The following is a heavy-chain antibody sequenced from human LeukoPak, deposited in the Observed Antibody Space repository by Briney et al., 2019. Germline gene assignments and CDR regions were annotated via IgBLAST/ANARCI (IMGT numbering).Heavy chain of an antibody. D-gene: IGHD3-16*01. CDR2: IYYNGNT. V-gene: IGHV4-59*01. CDR3: ARGGSNYYGMDV. J-gene: IGHJ6*02. Sequence: SETLSLTCSVSDGSINSYYWNWIRRPPGKGLEWLGYIYYNGNTNYSPSLKSRVTMSVDTSKNLFSLKVSSVTAADTAVYYCARGGSNYYGMDVWGQGTTVTVSS. CDR1: DGSINSYY.